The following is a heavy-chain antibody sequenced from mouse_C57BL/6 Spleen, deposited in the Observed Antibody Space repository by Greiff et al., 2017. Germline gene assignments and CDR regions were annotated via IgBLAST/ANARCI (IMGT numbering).Heavy chain of an antibody. Sequence: VQLQQSGAELVKPGASVKISCKASGYAFSSYWMNWVKQRPGKGLEWIGQIYPGDGDTNYNGKFKGKATLTADKSSSTAYMQLSSLTSEDSAVYFWARPQPSYWYFDVWGTGTTVTVSS. CDR1: GYAFSSYW. CDR3: ARPQPSYWYFDV. J-gene: IGHJ1*03. CDR2: IYPGDGDT. V-gene: IGHV1-80*01.